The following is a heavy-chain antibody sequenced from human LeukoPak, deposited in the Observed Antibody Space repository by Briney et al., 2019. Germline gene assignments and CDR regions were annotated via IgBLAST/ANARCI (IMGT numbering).Heavy chain of an antibody. CDR3: ARRRSFPYYYDSSGYKSPFDY. V-gene: IGHV4-39*01. Sequence: SETLSLTCTVSGGSISSSSYYWGWIRQPPGKGLEWIGSIYHSGSTYYNPSLKSRVTISVDTSKNQFSLKLSSVTAADTAVYYYARRRSFPYYYDSSGYKSPFDYWGQGTLVTVSS. D-gene: IGHD3-22*01. J-gene: IGHJ4*02. CDR2: IYHSGST. CDR1: GGSISSSSYY.